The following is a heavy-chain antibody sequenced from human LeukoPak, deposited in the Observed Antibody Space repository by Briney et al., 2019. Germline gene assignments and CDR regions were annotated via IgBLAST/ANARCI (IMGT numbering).Heavy chain of an antibody. J-gene: IGHJ4*02. CDR2: ISGSGGST. V-gene: IGHV3-23*01. CDR3: AKSFYGSGSYLPLDY. D-gene: IGHD3-10*01. CDR1: GFTFSSYA. Sequence: GGSLRLSCAASGFTFSSYAMSWVRQAPGKGLEWVSAISGSGGSTYYADSVKGRFTISRDNSKNTLYLQMNSLRAEDTAVYYCAKSFYGSGSYLPLDYWGQGTLVTVSS.